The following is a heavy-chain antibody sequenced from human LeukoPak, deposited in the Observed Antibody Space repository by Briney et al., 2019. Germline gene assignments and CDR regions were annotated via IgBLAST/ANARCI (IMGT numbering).Heavy chain of an antibody. D-gene: IGHD3-22*01. Sequence: GGSLRLSCAASGFTFSSYGMHWVRQAPGKGLEWVAVISYDGSNKYYADSVKGRFTISRDNSKNTLYLQMNSLRAEDTAVYYCARDVLVVVITTVDYWGQGTLVTVSS. CDR2: ISYDGSNK. CDR1: GFTFSSYG. V-gene: IGHV3-30-3*01. CDR3: ARDVLVVVITTVDY. J-gene: IGHJ4*02.